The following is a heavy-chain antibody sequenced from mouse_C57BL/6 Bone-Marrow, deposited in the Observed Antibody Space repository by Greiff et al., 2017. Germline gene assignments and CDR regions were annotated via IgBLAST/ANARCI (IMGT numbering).Heavy chain of an antibody. D-gene: IGHD2-12*01. Sequence: EVQLVESGGGLVKPGGSLKLSCAASGFTFSSYAMSWVRQTPEKRLEWVATISDGGSYTSYPDNVKGRFTISRDNAKNNLYLQMSHLKSEDTAMYYCARENYSDYYAMDYWGQGTSVTVSS. J-gene: IGHJ4*01. CDR2: ISDGGSYT. CDR1: GFTFSSYA. V-gene: IGHV5-4*01. CDR3: ARENYSDYYAMDY.